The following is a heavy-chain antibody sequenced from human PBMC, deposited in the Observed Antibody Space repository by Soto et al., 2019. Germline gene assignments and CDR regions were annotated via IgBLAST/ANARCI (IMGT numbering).Heavy chain of an antibody. J-gene: IGHJ6*02. D-gene: IGHD1-1*01. CDR1: GYTFTTYG. Sequence: VASVKVSCKASGYTFTTYGISWVRQAPGQGLEWMGWISPYNGTTKYAEKFQGEMTMTTDTATSTAYMDLRSLRSDDTAVYYCARDGERDTGLNFYYYLHGMDAWGQGTRVTVPS. CDR3: ARDGERDTGLNFYYYLHGMDA. V-gene: IGHV1-18*04. CDR2: ISPYNGTT.